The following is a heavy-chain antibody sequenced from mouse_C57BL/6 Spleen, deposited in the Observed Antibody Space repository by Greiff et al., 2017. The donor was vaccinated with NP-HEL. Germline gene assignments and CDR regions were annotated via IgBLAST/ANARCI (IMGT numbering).Heavy chain of an antibody. Sequence: VQLQQSGPELVKPGASVKISCKASGYAFSSSWMNWVKQRPGKGLEWIGRIYPGDGDTNYNGKFKGKATLTADKSSSTAYMQLSSLTSEDSAVYFCASLYDGYGYFDDWGKGTTLTVSS. CDR2: IYPGDGDT. V-gene: IGHV1-82*01. J-gene: IGHJ2*01. CDR1: GYAFSSSW. CDR3: ASLYDGYGYFDD. D-gene: IGHD2-3*01.